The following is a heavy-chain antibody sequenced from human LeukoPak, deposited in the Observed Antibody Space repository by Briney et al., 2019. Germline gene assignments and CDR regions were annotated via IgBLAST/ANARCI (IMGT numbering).Heavy chain of an antibody. Sequence: QSGGSLRLSCTGSGFTFGDYTMTWFRQAPGKGLEWVGFIRSKAYGGTTEYAASVKGRFTISRDDSKSIAFLQTNSLKIEDTAAYYCTRDTTLVRPIDYWGQGTLVTVSS. CDR2: IRSKAYGGTT. V-gene: IGHV3-49*03. J-gene: IGHJ4*02. CDR1: GFTFGDYT. D-gene: IGHD4-23*01. CDR3: TRDTTLVRPIDY.